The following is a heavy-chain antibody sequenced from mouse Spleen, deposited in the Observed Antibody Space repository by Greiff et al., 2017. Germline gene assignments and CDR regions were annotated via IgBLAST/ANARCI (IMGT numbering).Heavy chain of an antibody. D-gene: IGHD3-3*01. J-gene: IGHJ2*01. CDR2: ISYSGST. CDR3: ARFPGQRYYFDY. Sequence: EVKLVESGPSLVKPSQTLSLTCSVTGDSITSGYWNWIRKFPGNKLEYMGYISYSGSTYYNPSLKSRISITRDTSKNQYYLQLNSVTTEDTATYYCARFPGQRYYFDYWGQGTTLTVSS. V-gene: IGHV3-8*02. CDR1: GDSITSGY.